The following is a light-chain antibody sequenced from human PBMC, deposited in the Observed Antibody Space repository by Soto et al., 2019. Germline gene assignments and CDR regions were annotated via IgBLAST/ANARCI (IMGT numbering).Light chain of an antibody. CDR1: QNLRSSY. J-gene: IGKJ1*01. Sequence: EIVLTQSPGTLSLSPGQRATLSCRASQNLRSSYLAWYQQKPGQAPRLLIYAASSRATGIPDRFSGSGSGTDLTLTISRLEPEDFAVYYCQQMGTFGQGTKVEVK. CDR3: QQMGT. CDR2: AAS. V-gene: IGKV3-20*01.